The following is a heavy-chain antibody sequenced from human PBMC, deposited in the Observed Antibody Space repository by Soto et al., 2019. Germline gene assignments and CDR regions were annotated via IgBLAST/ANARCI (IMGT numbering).Heavy chain of an antibody. J-gene: IGHJ4*02. CDR1: GYTFAVYA. CDR2: INAGNGNT. V-gene: IGHV1-3*01. CDR3: ARAVAVPADFDY. Sequence: ASVKVSCKASGYTFAVYAMHWVRQAPGQRLEWMGWINAGNGNTKYSQKFQGRVTITRDTSASTAYMELSSLRSEDTAVYYCARAVAVPADFDYWGQGTLVTVSS. D-gene: IGHD6-19*01.